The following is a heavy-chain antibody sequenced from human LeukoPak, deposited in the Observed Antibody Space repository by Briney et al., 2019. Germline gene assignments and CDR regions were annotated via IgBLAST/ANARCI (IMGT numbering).Heavy chain of an antibody. CDR3: ARRITIFGVAFDC. V-gene: IGHV5-51*01. D-gene: IGHD3-3*01. CDR2: IYPGDSDA. CDR1: GYSFTSYW. J-gene: IGHJ4*02. Sequence: GESLKISCKGSGYSFTSYWIGWVRQMPGKGLEWMGIIYPGDSDARYSPSFQGQVTISADKSISTAYLQWSSLKASDTAMYYCARRITIFGVAFDCWGQGTLVTVSS.